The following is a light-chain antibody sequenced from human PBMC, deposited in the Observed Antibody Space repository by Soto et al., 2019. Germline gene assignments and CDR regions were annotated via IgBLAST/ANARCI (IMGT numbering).Light chain of an antibody. V-gene: IGKV1-12*01. J-gene: IGKJ1*01. CDR1: QNIGSE. Sequence: DIQMTQSPSSVSASVGDRVTVTCRASQNIGSELAWYQQKRGKAPKVLIYDASNLQSGVPSRFSGSGSGTVFTLTISSLQPEDFATYYCQQTKTFSRAFCQGTKVEIK. CDR2: DAS. CDR3: QQTKTFSRA.